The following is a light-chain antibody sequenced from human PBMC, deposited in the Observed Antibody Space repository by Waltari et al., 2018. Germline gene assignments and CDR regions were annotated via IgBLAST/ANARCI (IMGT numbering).Light chain of an antibody. CDR1: QSVLKSSTNKNY. J-gene: IGKJ4*01. V-gene: IGKV4-1*01. CDR2: WSS. CDR3: QQYYNAPVT. Sequence: EIVMTQSPESLAVSLGERATINSTSSQSVLKSSTNKNYLAWYQHRPGQPPKLLFYWSSTRESGVPDRFSTSGSGTDFTLTISSLQAEDVAVYYCQQYYNAPVTFGGGTKMEIK.